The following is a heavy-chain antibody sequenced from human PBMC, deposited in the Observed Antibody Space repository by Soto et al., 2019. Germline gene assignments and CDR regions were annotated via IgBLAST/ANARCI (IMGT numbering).Heavy chain of an antibody. J-gene: IGHJ4*02. CDR1: GGSFSGYY. CDR3: ARGLGGRVIFY. Sequence: SETLSLTCAVYGGSFSGYYWSWIRQPPGKGLEWIGEINHSGSTNYNPSLKSRVTISVDTSKNQFSLKLSSVTAADTAVYYCARGLGGRVIFYWGQGTLVTVSS. CDR2: INHSGST. D-gene: IGHD3-10*01. V-gene: IGHV4-34*01.